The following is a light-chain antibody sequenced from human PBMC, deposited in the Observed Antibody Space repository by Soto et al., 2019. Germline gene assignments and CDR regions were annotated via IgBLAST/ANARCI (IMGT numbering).Light chain of an antibody. CDR2: KAS. CDR3: QQYNSYPPYT. CDR1: QSISSW. V-gene: IGKV1-5*03. J-gene: IGKJ2*01. Sequence: DIQMTQSPSTLSASVGDRLTITCRASQSISSWLAWYQQKPGKAPKLLIYKASSLESGVPSRFSGSGSGTEFTLTISSLQPDDFATYYCQQYNSYPPYTFGQGTKLEIK.